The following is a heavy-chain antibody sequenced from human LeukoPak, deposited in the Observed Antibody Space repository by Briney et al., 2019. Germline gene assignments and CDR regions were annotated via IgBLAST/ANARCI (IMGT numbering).Heavy chain of an antibody. V-gene: IGHV4-39*07. D-gene: IGHD4-11*01. CDR3: ASDYSNYGWFDP. Sequence: SETLSLTCTVSGGSISSSVYYWGWIRQPPGKGLEWIGTKYYSGSTYYNPSLKSRVTISVDTSKNQFSLKLSSVTAADTAVYYCASDYSNYGWFDPWGQGTLVTVSS. CDR1: GGSISSSVYY. J-gene: IGHJ5*02. CDR2: KYYSGST.